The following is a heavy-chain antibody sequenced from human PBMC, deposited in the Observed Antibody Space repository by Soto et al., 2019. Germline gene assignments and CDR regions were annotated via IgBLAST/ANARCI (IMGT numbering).Heavy chain of an antibody. CDR3: ARGGVPRWGSYRRKLDY. CDR1: GGSFSGYY. Sequence: QVQLQQWGAGLLKPSETLSLTCAVYGGSFSGYYWSWIRQPPGKGLEWIGEINHSVSTKYNPSLKSRVTISGDTSKDQFSLMLSAVTAADTAVYSCARGGVPRWGSYRRKLDYWGQGTLVTVSS. CDR2: INHSVST. V-gene: IGHV4-34*01. J-gene: IGHJ4*02. D-gene: IGHD3-16*02.